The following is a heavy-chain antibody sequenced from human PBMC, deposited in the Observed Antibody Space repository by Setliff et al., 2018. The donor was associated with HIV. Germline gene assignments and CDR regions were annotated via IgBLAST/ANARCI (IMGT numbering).Heavy chain of an antibody. CDR3: ARLRINDF. CDR1: GFTFDDYT. D-gene: IGHD2-15*01. J-gene: IGHJ4*02. Sequence: GGSLRLSCAASGFTFDDYTMHWVRQAPGKAPEWVSLISWDGYNTYYADSVRGRFTISRDNTKNSLYLQMDGLRVEDTAVYYCARLRINDFWGQGTPVTVSS. V-gene: IGHV3-43*01. CDR2: ISWDGYNT.